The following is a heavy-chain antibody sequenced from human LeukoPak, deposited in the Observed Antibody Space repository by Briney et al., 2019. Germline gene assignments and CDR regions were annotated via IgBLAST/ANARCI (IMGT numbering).Heavy chain of an antibody. CDR1: GYSFTTHW. D-gene: IGHD6-19*01. CDR2: IYPGDSDT. V-gene: IGHV5-51*01. CDR3: ARVFEYSSGWYGGY. J-gene: IGHJ4*02. Sequence: GESLQISRKASGYSFTTHWIGWVRQMPGKGLEWMGIIYPGDSDTRYSPSFQGQVTISADKSISTAYLQWSTLKASDTAMYYCARVFEYSSGWYGGYWGQGTLVTVSS.